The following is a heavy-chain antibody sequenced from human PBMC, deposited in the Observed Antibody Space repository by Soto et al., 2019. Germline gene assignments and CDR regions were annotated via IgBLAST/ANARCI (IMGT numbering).Heavy chain of an antibody. D-gene: IGHD3-10*02. Sequence: ASVKVSCKASGYTFTSYGSSWVRQAPGQGLEWMGWISAYNGNTNYAQKLQGRVTMTTDTSTSTAYMELRSLRSDDTAVYYCAIVLRTYSYVRAPFDYCGQGTLATVVS. CDR3: AIVLRTYSYVRAPFDY. CDR1: GYTFTSYG. J-gene: IGHJ4*02. CDR2: ISAYNGNT. V-gene: IGHV1-18*01.